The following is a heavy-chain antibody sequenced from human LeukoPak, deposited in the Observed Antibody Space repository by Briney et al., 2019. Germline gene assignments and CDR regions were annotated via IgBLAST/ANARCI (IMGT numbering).Heavy chain of an antibody. Sequence: GASVKVSCKASGYTFTDYYMHWVRQAPGQGLEWMGWITPNSGATKYAQKFRGRVSMTRDTSINTAYMELSRLRSDDTAIYYCARVSRFYYDNSGDFDYWGQGTLVTVSS. D-gene: IGHD3-22*01. CDR2: ITPNSGAT. J-gene: IGHJ4*02. CDR1: GYTFTDYY. V-gene: IGHV1-2*02. CDR3: ARVSRFYYDNSGDFDY.